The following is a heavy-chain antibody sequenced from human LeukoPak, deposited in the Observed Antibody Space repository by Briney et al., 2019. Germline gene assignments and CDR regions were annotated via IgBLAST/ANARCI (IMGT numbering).Heavy chain of an antibody. CDR1: GFTFRTYA. V-gene: IGHV3-23*01. J-gene: IGHJ4*02. D-gene: IGHD3-22*01. CDR3: AKRGGYYFDY. Sequence: GGSLRLSCAASGFTFRTYAMNWVRQAPGKGLEWVSVISGGGDSTYYADSVKGRLTISRDNSKNTLYLQMNSLRGEDTALYYCAKRGGYYFDYWGQGTLVAVSS. CDR2: ISGGGDST.